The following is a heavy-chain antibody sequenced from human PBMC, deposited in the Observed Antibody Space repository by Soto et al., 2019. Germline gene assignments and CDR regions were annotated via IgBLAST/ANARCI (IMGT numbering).Heavy chain of an antibody. V-gene: IGHV1-8*01. D-gene: IGHD6-25*01. J-gene: IGHJ4*02. CDR2: MNPNSGNT. CDR1: GYTFTSYD. CDR3: ARERSLAADY. Sequence: QVQLVQSGAEVKKPGASVKVSCKASGYTFTSYDINWVRQATGQGLEWMGWMNPNSGNTGYAQKFQGRVTMTRNTSISTAYLELSSLSSEYIAVYYCARERSLAADYWGQGTLVTVSS.